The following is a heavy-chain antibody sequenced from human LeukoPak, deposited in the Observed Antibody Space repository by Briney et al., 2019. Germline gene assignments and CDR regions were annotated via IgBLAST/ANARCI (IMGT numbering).Heavy chain of an antibody. J-gene: IGHJ4*02. D-gene: IGHD5-18*01. CDR3: ARSFIRNGYSSYFDC. Sequence: SETLSLTCTVSGFFISSGHYWGWVRQHPGAGLEWIWSVYQSGTTYHKLSLKRRVTTSVDMSKNQFSLRLRPATASDTAVYYCARSFIRNGYSSYFDCWGQGTLVTVSS. CDR1: GFFISSGHY. V-gene: IGHV4-38-2*02. CDR2: VYQSGTT.